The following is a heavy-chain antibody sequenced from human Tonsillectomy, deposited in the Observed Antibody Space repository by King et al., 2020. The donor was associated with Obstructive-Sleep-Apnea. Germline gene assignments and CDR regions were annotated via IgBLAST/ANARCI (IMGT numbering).Heavy chain of an antibody. Sequence: VQLQESGPGLVKPSQTLSLTCTVSGGSISSGDYYWSWIRQPPGKGLEWIGYIYYSGSTYYNPSLKSRVTISVDTSKNQFSLKLSSVTAADTAVYYCAREDSYGYGGGYYFDYWGQGTLVTVSS. CDR2: IYYSGST. D-gene: IGHD5-18*01. CDR3: AREDSYGYGGGYYFDY. CDR1: GGSISSGDYY. J-gene: IGHJ4*02. V-gene: IGHV4-30-4*01.